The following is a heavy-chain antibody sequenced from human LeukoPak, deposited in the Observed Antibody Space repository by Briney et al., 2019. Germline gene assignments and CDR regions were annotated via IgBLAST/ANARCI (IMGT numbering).Heavy chain of an antibody. Sequence: PSETLSLTCSVSGVSISSHYWSWIRQPPGKGLEWIGYFYYSGSTYYNPSLKSRVTISIDTSKNQFSLGLSSVTAADTAVYYCAMTSGLFDWFPLDVWGQGTTVTVSS. CDR3: AMTSGLFDWFPLDV. D-gene: IGHD3-9*01. V-gene: IGHV4-59*08. CDR1: GVSISSHY. J-gene: IGHJ6*02. CDR2: FYYSGST.